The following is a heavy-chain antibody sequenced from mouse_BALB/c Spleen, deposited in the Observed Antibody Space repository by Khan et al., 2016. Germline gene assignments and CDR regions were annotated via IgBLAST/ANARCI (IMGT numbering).Heavy chain of an antibody. CDR1: GYSFTGYY. J-gene: IGHJ4*01. CDR2: ISCYNGAT. CDR3: ARGDYDGYYAMDY. Sequence: LVKTGASVKISCKASGYSFTGYYIHWVKQSPGKGLEWIGYISCYNGATNYNQKFRGKATFTVDTSSSTAYLQLNSLTSEDSAVYYWARGDYDGYYAMDYWGQGTSVTVSS. D-gene: IGHD2-4*01. V-gene: IGHV1S34*01.